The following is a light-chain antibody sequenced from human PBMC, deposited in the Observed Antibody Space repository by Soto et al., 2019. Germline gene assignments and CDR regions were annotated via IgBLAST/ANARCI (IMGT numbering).Light chain of an antibody. Sequence: IVLTQSPVTLSFSPCEIATLSCSSSQSLSSSQLAWYQQKPGQAPRLLIHDASSRATGISDRFTGSGSGTDFTLTITTLEPEDFAVYYCQQYGSSPRTFGLGTKVDIK. V-gene: IGKV3-20*01. J-gene: IGKJ1*01. CDR3: QQYGSSPRT. CDR2: DAS. CDR1: QSLSSSQ.